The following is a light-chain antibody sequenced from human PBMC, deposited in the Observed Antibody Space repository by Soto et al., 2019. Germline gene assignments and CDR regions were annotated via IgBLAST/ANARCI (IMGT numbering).Light chain of an antibody. CDR1: QGVDNH. CDR3: QKCKVAPCT. Sequence: DIQMTQSPSSLSASLGDRVTITCRASQGVDNHLSWYQQKPGKAPKLLIYAASTLPSGVPSRFTGSGSGTDFTLTISSLQPEDAATYYCQKCKVAPCTFGGGTKVEI. V-gene: IGKV1-27*01. CDR2: AAS. J-gene: IGKJ4*01.